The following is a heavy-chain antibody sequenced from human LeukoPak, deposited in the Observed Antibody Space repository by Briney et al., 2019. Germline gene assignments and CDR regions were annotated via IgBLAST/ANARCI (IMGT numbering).Heavy chain of an antibody. CDR3: AITFANRWALPTTTAPFNY. D-gene: IGHD1-26*01. CDR1: GGTFSSYA. J-gene: IGHJ4*02. V-gene: IGHV1-69*05. Sequence: GASVKVSCKASGGTFSSYAISWVRQAPGQGLKWMGGIIPIFGTANYAQKFQGRVTITTDESTSTAYMELSSLRSEDTAVYYCAITFANRWALPTTTAPFNYWGQGTLVTVSS. CDR2: IIPIFGTA.